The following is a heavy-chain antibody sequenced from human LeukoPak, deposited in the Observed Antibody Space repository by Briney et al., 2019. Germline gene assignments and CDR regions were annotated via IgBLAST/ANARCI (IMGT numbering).Heavy chain of an antibody. J-gene: IGHJ5*02. CDR1: GGSISSSSYY. V-gene: IGHV4-39*07. D-gene: IGHD3-10*01. CDR3: ARVGVIRYNWFDP. CDR2: IYYSGST. Sequence: SETLSLTCTVPGGSISSSSYYWGWIRQPPGKGLEWIGSIYYSGSTYYNPSLKSRVTISVDTSKNQFSLKLSSVTAADTAVYYCARVGVIRYNWFDPWGQGTLVTVSS.